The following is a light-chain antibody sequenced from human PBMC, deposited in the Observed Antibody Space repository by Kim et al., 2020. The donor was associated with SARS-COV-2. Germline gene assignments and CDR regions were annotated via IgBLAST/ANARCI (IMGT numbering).Light chain of an antibody. CDR3: LLYYSGVRV. CDR1: TGAVTSGHF. J-gene: IGLJ2*01. CDR2: DIT. V-gene: IGLV7-46*01. Sequence: QAVVTQEPSLTVSPGGTVTLTCGSSTGAVTSGHFPYWFQHKPDQAPSTLIYDITQRHSWTPARFSGSLLGDKAALTLSGAQPEDEADYYCLLYYSGVRVFGGGTQLTVL.